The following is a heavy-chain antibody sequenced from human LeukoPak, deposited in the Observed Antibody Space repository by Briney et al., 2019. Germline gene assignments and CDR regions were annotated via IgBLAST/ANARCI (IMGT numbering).Heavy chain of an antibody. CDR2: ITADNSNT. V-gene: IGHV1-18*01. CDR1: GYTFSTYA. J-gene: IGHJ3*02. Sequence: ASVKVSCQASGYTFSTYAITWVRQAPGQGLEWMGWITADNSNTNYAQKLQGRVTMTKDPSTSTSYLQLTSLIADETAVYYCARVRTIFGVAISPDALDIWGQGTLVTVSS. D-gene: IGHD3-3*01. CDR3: ARVRTIFGVAISPDALDI.